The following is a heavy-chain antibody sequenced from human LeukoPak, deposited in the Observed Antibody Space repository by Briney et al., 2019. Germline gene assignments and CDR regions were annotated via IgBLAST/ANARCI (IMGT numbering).Heavy chain of an antibody. Sequence: ASVKVSCKVSGYTLTKLSMHWVRQAPGKGLEWMGGFDPENGETIYAQKFQGRVTMTEDTSTDTAYMELSSLRSEDTAVYYCATDPRYSGSYYFDYWGQGSLVTVSS. D-gene: IGHD1-26*01. CDR1: GYTLTKLS. CDR3: ATDPRYSGSYYFDY. J-gene: IGHJ4*02. V-gene: IGHV1-24*01. CDR2: FDPENGET.